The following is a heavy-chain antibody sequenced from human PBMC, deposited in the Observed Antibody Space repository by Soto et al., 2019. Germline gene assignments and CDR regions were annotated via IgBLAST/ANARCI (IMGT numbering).Heavy chain of an antibody. D-gene: IGHD5-18*01. J-gene: IGHJ4*02. Sequence: SGGSLRLSCAASGFTFSSYEMNWVRQAPGKGLEWVSYISSSGSTIYYADSVKGRFTISRDNAKNSLYLQMNSLRAEDTAVYYCARDQTLADTAMVLFDYWGQGTLVTVSS. CDR3: ARDQTLADTAMVLFDY. CDR1: GFTFSSYE. V-gene: IGHV3-48*03. CDR2: ISSSGSTI.